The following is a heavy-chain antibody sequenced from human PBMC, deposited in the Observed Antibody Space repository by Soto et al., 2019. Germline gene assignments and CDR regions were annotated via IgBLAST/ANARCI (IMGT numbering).Heavy chain of an antibody. V-gene: IGHV4-31*03. CDR3: ATRRDGYNLGPYYYGMDV. Sequence: SETLSLTCTVSGGSISSGGYYWSWIRQHPGKGLERIGYIYYSGSTYYNPSLKSRVTISVDTSKNQFSLKLSSVTAADTAVYYCATRRDGYNLGPYYYGMDVWGQGTTVTVSS. CDR1: GGSISSGGYY. J-gene: IGHJ6*02. D-gene: IGHD5-12*01. CDR2: IYYSGST.